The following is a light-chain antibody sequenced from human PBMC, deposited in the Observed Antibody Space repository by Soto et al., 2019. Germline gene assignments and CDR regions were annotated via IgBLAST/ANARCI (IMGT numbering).Light chain of an antibody. CDR2: IDD. J-gene: IGLJ7*01. Sequence: QSALTQPPSLSGTPGQRVTISCSGSTSNIAGNTVHWYQHLPETAPKLLIYIDDQRPSGVPDRFSGSKSGTSASLAISGLQSEDEGDYYCGTWDDSLNAAVFGGGTQLTVL. CDR1: TSNIAGNT. V-gene: IGLV1-44*01. CDR3: GTWDDSLNAAV.